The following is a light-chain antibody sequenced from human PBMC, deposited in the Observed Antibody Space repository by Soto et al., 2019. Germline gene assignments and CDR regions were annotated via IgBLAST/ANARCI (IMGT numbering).Light chain of an antibody. V-gene: IGKV1-5*01. Sequence: DIQMTQSPSTLSASVGDRVTITCRASQGIGSWLAWYQQTPGKAPKLLISEASSLQSGAPSRFSGSGSGTEFTLTISGLQPDDFATYYCQQYKSYSATFGQGTKVDIK. CDR1: QGIGSW. CDR2: EAS. CDR3: QQYKSYSAT. J-gene: IGKJ1*01.